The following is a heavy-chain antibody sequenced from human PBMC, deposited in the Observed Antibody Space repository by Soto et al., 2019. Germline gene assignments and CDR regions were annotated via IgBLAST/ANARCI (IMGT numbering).Heavy chain of an antibody. CDR3: ARGGGYNGGWFS. CDR2: LNSDGSIT. Sequence: EVQLVESGGGLVQPGGSLRLSCAASGFTFSGYWMHWVRQSPGKGLVWVSRLNSDGSITSYADSVKGRFTISRDNAKNTLYLQMNSLRAEDTAVYFCARGGGYNGGWFSWGQGTLVTVSS. CDR1: GFTFSGYW. D-gene: IGHD6-19*01. J-gene: IGHJ4*02. V-gene: IGHV3-74*01.